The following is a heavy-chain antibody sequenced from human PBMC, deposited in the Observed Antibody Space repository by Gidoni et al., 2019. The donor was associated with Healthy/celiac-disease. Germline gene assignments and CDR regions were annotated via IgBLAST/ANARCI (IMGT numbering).Heavy chain of an antibody. V-gene: IGHV4-59*01. CDR3: ARVQQLVGGYYFDY. D-gene: IGHD6-13*01. CDR2: IYYSGST. Sequence: QVQLQESGPGLVKPSETLSLTCTVSGGSISSYYWSWIRQPPGKGLEWIGYIYYSGSTNYNPSLKSRVTISVDTSKNQFSLKLSSVTAADTAVYYCARVQQLVGGYYFDYWGQGTLVTVSS. CDR1: GGSISSYY. J-gene: IGHJ4*02.